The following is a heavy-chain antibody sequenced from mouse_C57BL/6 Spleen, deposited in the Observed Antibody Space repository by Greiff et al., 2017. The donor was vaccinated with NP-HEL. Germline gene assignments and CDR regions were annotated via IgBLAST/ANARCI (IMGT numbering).Heavy chain of an antibody. J-gene: IGHJ4*01. D-gene: IGHD1-1*01. CDR1: GFTFSSYA. CDR3: ARENYGSRYAMDY. CDR2: ISDGGSYT. Sequence: EVMLVESGGGLVKPGGSLKLSCAASGFTFSSYAMSWVRQTAEKRLEWVATISDGGSYTYYPDNVKGRFTISRDNAKNNLYLQMSHLKSEDTAMYYCARENYGSRYAMDYWGQGTSVTVSS. V-gene: IGHV5-4*01.